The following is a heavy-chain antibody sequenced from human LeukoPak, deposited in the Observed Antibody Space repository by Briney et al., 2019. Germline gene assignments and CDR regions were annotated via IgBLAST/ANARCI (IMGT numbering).Heavy chain of an antibody. V-gene: IGHV4-39*01. CDR1: GGSISATSYY. Sequence: PSETLSLTCTVSGGSISATSYYWGWIRQPPGKGLEWMGSIYYSGRTYDNPSLKSRVTISVDTSKNRLSLKLSSVTAADTAVYYCARHFTRPYYYDSSGPFNDAFDIWGQGTMVTVSS. CDR3: ARHFTRPYYYDSSGPFNDAFDI. J-gene: IGHJ3*02. D-gene: IGHD3-22*01. CDR2: IYYSGRT.